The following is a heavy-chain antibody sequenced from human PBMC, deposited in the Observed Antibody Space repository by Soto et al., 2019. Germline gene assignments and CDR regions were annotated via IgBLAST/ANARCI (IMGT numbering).Heavy chain of an antibody. J-gene: IGHJ4*02. Sequence: QVQLVQSGSEVKKPGASVRVTCKASGYTFRNYGISWVREAPGQGLEWMGWVSAYNRNSNYAQKFEDRVIMTADTATSTASLELRGLRSDDTAIYYCARDRQWEPLLYWGQGTLVTVSS. CDR3: ARDRQWEPLLY. CDR1: GYTFRNYG. V-gene: IGHV1-18*01. CDR2: VSAYNRNS. D-gene: IGHD1-26*01.